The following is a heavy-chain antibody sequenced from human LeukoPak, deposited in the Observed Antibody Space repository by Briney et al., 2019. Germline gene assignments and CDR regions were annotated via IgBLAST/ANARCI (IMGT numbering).Heavy chain of an antibody. CDR1: GGSISSYY. Sequence: SETLSLTCTVSGGSISSYYWSWIRQPAGKGLEWIGLIYTSGSTNYNPSLKSRFTISVDKSKNQFSLKLSSVTAADEAVYYCERGNGRRLIEYNWFDPWGQGTLVTVSS. D-gene: IGHD2/OR15-2a*01. CDR3: ERGNGRRLIEYNWFDP. CDR2: IYTSGST. J-gene: IGHJ5*02. V-gene: IGHV4-4*07.